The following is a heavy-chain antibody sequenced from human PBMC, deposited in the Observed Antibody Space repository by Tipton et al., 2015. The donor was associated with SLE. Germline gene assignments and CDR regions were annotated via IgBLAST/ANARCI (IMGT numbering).Heavy chain of an antibody. D-gene: IGHD7-27*01. Sequence: QSGPEVKKPGASVKVSCKASGYSFTNYYMHWVRQAPGQGLEWMGIMNTSDGTTSYAQKFQGRVTMTRDTSTSEVYMELGSLRSEDTAVYYCARGPGAFDYWGQGSLVTVSS. J-gene: IGHJ4*02. V-gene: IGHV1-46*01. CDR1: GYSFTNYY. CDR2: MNTSDGTT. CDR3: ARGPGAFDY.